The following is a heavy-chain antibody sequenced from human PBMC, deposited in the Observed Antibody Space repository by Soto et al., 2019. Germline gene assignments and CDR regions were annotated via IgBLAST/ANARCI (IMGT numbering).Heavy chain of an antibody. D-gene: IGHD3-10*01. V-gene: IGHV4-31*03. J-gene: IGHJ4*02. CDR2: IYYSGST. CDR1: GGSISSGGYY. Sequence: QVQLQESGPGLVKPSQTLSLTCTVSGGSISSGGYYWSWIRQHPGKGLEWIGYIYYSGSTHYNPSPKSRVTISVDTSKNQFSLKLSSVTAADTAVYYCARDRYGSGSPPFDYWGQGTLVTVSS. CDR3: ARDRYGSGSPPFDY.